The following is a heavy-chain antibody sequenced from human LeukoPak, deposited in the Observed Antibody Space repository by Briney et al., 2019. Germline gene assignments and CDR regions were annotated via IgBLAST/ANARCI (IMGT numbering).Heavy chain of an antibody. CDR3: ARHTRQQLVPGYYYYYGMDV. Sequence: GESLKISCKGSGYSFTSYWISWVRQMPGKGLEWMGRIDPSDSSTNYSPSFQGHVTISADKSISTAYLQWSSLKASDTAMYYCARHTRQQLVPGYYYYYGMDVWGQGTTVTVSS. CDR2: IDPSDSST. CDR1: GYSFTSYW. D-gene: IGHD6-13*01. J-gene: IGHJ6*02. V-gene: IGHV5-10-1*01.